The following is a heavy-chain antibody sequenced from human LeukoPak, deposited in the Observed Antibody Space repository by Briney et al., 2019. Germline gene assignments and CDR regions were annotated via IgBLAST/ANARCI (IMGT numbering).Heavy chain of an antibody. D-gene: IGHD5-12*01. CDR1: GGSISSGSYY. J-gene: IGHJ4*02. CDR2: IYTSGST. CDR3: ARVVRGYSGYEPKRRGGGLFDY. V-gene: IGHV4-61*02. Sequence: SQTLSLTCTVSGGSISSGSYYWSWIRQPAGKGLEWIGRIYTSGSTNYNPSLKSRVTISVDTSKNQFSLKLSSVTAADTAVYYCARVVRGYSGYEPKRRGGGLFDYWGQGTLVTVSS.